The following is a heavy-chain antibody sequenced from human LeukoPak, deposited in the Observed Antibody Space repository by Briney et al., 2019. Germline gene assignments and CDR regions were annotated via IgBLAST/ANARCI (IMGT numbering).Heavy chain of an antibody. Sequence: GESLRISCKGSGYSFTSYWIGWVRQMPGKGLAWMGIIYPGDSDTRYSPSFQGQVTISADKSISTAYLQWSSLKASDTAMYYCARVEMATTTGFDYWGQGTLVTVSS. V-gene: IGHV5-51*01. CDR2: IYPGDSDT. D-gene: IGHD5-24*01. J-gene: IGHJ4*02. CDR1: GYSFTSYW. CDR3: ARVEMATTTGFDY.